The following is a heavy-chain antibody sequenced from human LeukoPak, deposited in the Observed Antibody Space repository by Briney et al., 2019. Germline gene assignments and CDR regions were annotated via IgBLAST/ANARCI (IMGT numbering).Heavy chain of an antibody. CDR2: INHSGST. Sequence: SETLSLTCAVYGGSFCGYYWSWIRQPPGKGLERIGEINHSGSTNYNPSLKSRVTISVDTSKNQFSLKLSSVTAADTAVYYCATDSSGWVDYWGQGTLVTVSS. J-gene: IGHJ4*02. V-gene: IGHV4-34*01. CDR1: GGSFCGYY. D-gene: IGHD6-19*01. CDR3: ATDSSGWVDY.